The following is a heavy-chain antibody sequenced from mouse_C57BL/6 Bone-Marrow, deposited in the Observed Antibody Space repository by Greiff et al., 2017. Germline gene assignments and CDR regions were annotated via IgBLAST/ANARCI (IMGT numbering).Heavy chain of an antibody. CDR2: INPNNGGT. CDR3: ARGNYYPYWDFDV. D-gene: IGHD1-1*01. V-gene: IGHV1-26*01. Sequence: EVQGVESGPELVKPGASVKISCKASGYTFTDYYMNWVKQSHGKSLEWIGDINPNNGGTSYNQKFKGKATLTVDKSSSTAYMERRSLTSEDSAVYYCARGNYYPYWDFDVWGTGTTVTVSS. CDR1: GYTFTDYY. J-gene: IGHJ1*03.